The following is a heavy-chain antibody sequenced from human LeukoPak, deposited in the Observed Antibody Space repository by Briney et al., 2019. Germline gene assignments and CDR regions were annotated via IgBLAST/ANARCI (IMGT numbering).Heavy chain of an antibody. J-gene: IGHJ5*02. Sequence: ASVKVSCKASGYTFTGYYMHWVRQAPGQGLAWMGWINPNSGGTNYAQKFQGRVTMTRDTSINTAYMELSRLRSDDTAVYYCASGVVTHPHGGSWGQGTLVTVSS. D-gene: IGHD3-3*01. CDR3: ASGVVTHPHGGS. CDR2: INPNSGGT. CDR1: GYTFTGYY. V-gene: IGHV1-2*02.